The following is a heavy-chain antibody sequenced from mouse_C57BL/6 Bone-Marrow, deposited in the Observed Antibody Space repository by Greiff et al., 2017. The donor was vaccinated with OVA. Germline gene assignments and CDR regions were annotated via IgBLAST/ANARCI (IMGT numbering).Heavy chain of an antibody. CDR3: ARCPYSNYLWYFDV. CDR2: INPSTGGT. Sequence: EVKLEESGTELVKPGASVKISCKASGYSFTGYYMNWVKQSPEKSLEWIGEINPSTGGTTYNQKFKAKATLTVDKSSSTAYMQLKSLTSEDSAVYYCARCPYSNYLWYFDVWGTGTTVTVSS. J-gene: IGHJ1*03. CDR1: GYSFTGYY. V-gene: IGHV1-42*01. D-gene: IGHD2-5*01.